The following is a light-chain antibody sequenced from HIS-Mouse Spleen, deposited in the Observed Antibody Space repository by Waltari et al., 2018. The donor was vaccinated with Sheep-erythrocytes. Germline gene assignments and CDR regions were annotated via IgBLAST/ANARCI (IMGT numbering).Light chain of an antibody. CDR2: QDT. Sequence: SYELTQPPSVSVSPGQTASITCSGDKLGDKYACWYRQKPGRSPVLVIYQDTKRPSGIPERFSGSNSGNTATLTISGTQAMDEADYYCQAWDSSTGVVFGGGTKLTVL. V-gene: IGLV3-1*01. J-gene: IGLJ2*01. CDR1: KLGDKY. CDR3: QAWDSSTGVV.